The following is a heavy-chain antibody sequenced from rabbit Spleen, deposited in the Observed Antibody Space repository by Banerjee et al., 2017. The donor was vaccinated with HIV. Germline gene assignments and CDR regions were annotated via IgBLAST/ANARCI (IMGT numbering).Heavy chain of an antibody. D-gene: IGHD1-1*01. CDR1: GFSFSDRDV. J-gene: IGHJ4*01. V-gene: IGHV1S45*01. CDR3: ARDLPGIIGWNFYL. CDR2: INASTGKP. Sequence: QEQLVESGGGLVQPEGSLTLTCKASGFSFSDRDVMCWVRQAPGKGLEWIACINASTGKPVYATWASGRFTISRTSSTTVTLRMTSLTAADRATYFCARDLPGIIGWNFYLWGPGTLVTVS.